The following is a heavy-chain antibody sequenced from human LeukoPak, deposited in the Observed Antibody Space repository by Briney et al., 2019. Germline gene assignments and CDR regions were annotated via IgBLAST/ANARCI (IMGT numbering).Heavy chain of an antibody. D-gene: IGHD3-10*01. V-gene: IGHV3-21*01. CDR3: ASYYYGSGSPNFDY. CDR1: VFTFSSYS. CDR2: ISSSSSYI. J-gene: IGHJ4*02. Sequence: PGGSLRLSCGASVFTFSSYSMNWVRQAPGKGLEWVSSISSSSSYIYYADSVKGRFTISRDNAKNSLYLQMNSLRAEDTAVYYCASYYYGSGSPNFDYWGQGTLVTVSS.